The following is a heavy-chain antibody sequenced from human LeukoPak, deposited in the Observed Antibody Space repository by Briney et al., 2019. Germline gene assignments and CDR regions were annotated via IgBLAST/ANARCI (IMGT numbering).Heavy chain of an antibody. CDR2: ISAYNGNT. CDR1: GYTFTSYG. V-gene: IGHV1-18*01. J-gene: IGHJ1*01. D-gene: IGHD6-13*01. Sequence: ASVKVSCKASGYTFTSYGISWVRQAPGQGLEWMGWISAYNGNTNYAQKLQGRVTMTTDTSTSTAYMELRSLRSDDTAVYYCARDEAAAGTPYLQHWGQGTLVTVSS. CDR3: ARDEAAAGTPYLQH.